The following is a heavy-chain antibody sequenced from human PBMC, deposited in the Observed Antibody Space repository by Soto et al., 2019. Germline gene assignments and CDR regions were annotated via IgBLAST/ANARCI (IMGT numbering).Heavy chain of an antibody. CDR2: IYYSGST. J-gene: IGHJ6*03. D-gene: IGHD3-3*01. Sequence: SETLSLTCTVSGGSISSYYWSWIRQPPGKGLEWIGYIYYSGSTNYNPSLKSRVTISVDTSKNQFSLKLSSVTAADTAVYYCARHTIYDFWSRYFSYYYMDVWGKGTTVTVSS. V-gene: IGHV4-59*08. CDR3: ARHTIYDFWSRYFSYYYMDV. CDR1: GGSISSYY.